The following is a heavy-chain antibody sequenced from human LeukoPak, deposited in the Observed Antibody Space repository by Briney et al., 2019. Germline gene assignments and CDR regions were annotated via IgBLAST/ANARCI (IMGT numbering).Heavy chain of an antibody. Sequence: SGGSLRLSCAASGFTFSSYAMSWVRQAPGKGLEWVSAISGSGGSTYYADSVKGRFTISRDNSKNTLYLQMNSLRAEDTAVYYCARSLRRGDAYDYWGQGTLVTVSS. V-gene: IGHV3-23*01. CDR2: ISGSGGST. D-gene: IGHD2-21*02. J-gene: IGHJ4*02. CDR3: ARSLRRGDAYDY. CDR1: GFTFSSYA.